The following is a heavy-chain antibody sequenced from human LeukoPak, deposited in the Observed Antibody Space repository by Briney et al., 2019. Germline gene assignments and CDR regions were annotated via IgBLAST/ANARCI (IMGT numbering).Heavy chain of an antibody. CDR1: GFTFSSYA. Sequence: GGSLRLSCAASGFTFSSYAMSWVRQAPGKGLEWVAAISGGGGSTYYADSVKGRFTISRDNSKNTLYLQMNSLRAEDTAVYYSAKDIWESSQYWGQGTLVTVSS. CDR2: ISGGGGST. J-gene: IGHJ4*02. D-gene: IGHD6-13*01. V-gene: IGHV3-23*01. CDR3: AKDIWESSQY.